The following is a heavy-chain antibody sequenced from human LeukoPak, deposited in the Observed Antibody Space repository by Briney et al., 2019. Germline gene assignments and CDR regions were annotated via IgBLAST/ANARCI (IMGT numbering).Heavy chain of an antibody. CDR1: GGSISSYY. CDR2: IYTSGST. Sequence: SETLSLTCTVSGGSISSYYWSWIRQPAGKGLEWIGRIYTSGSTNYNPSLKSRVTMSVDTSKNQFSLKLSSVTAADTAVYYCATRRYSSGWSNEWYFDLWGRGTLVTVSS. J-gene: IGHJ2*01. CDR3: ATRRYSSGWSNEWYFDL. D-gene: IGHD6-19*01. V-gene: IGHV4-4*07.